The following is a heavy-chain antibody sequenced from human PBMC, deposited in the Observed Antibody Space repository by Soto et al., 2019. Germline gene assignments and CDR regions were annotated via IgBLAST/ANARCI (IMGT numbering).Heavy chain of an antibody. CDR1: GFTFSSYE. CDR3: ARGYYGSGGLRYGMDV. CDR2: ISSSGSTI. V-gene: IGHV3-48*03. J-gene: IGHJ6*02. D-gene: IGHD3-10*01. Sequence: EVQLVESGGGLVQPGGSLRLSCAGSGFTFSSYEMNWVRQAPGKGLEWVSYISSSGSTIYYADSVKGRFTISRDNAKNSRYLQVNSLRAEDTAVYYCARGYYGSGGLRYGMDVWGQGTTLTVSS.